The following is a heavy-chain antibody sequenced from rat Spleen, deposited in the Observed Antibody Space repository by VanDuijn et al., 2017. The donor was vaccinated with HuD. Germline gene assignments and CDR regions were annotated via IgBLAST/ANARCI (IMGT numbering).Heavy chain of an antibody. Sequence: EVQLVESGGGLVQPGRSMKLSCAASGFTFSDYYMAWVRQAPKKGLEWVASIGYEGGNTYYGDSVKGRFTISRDNAKSTLYLQMNSLRSEDTATYYCARENWKPDYWGQGVMVTVSS. CDR3: ARENWKPDY. V-gene: IGHV5-22*01. CDR2: IGYEGGNT. CDR1: GFTFSDYY. J-gene: IGHJ2*01. D-gene: IGHD4-2*01.